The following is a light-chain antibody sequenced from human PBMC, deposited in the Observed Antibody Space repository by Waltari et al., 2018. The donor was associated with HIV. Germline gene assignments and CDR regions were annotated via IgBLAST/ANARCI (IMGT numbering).Light chain of an antibody. Sequence: EIVLTQSPGTLSSSPGDRATLSCMASQPVSNSYLAWYQQVPGQSPRLLIYGASNKAAGIPGRFSGGGSGTDFSLTINRLEPEDFAGYYCQQYGSSPLAFGGGTKVEIK. V-gene: IGKV3-20*01. CDR1: QPVSNSY. CDR2: GAS. J-gene: IGKJ4*01. CDR3: QQYGSSPLA.